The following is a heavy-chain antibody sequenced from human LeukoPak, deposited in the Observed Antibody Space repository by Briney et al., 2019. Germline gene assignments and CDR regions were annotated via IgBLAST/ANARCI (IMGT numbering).Heavy chain of an antibody. Sequence: ASVKVSCKASGGTFISYAISWVRQAPGQGLVWMGGIIPIFGTANYAQKFQGRVTITADESTSTAYMELSSLRSEDTAVYYCARRRGIVVVPAAFDNYYYGMDVWGQGTTVTVSS. CDR2: IIPIFGTA. J-gene: IGHJ6*02. CDR3: ARRRGIVVVPAAFDNYYYGMDV. D-gene: IGHD2-2*01. CDR1: GGTFISYA. V-gene: IGHV1-69*01.